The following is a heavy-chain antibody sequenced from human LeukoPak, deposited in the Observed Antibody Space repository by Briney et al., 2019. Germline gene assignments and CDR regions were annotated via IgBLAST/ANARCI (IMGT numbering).Heavy chain of an antibody. J-gene: IGHJ5*02. Sequence: PGGSETLSCAASGFTFRSYWMNWVRQAPGKALEWLANIKQDGCEKYYVDTVKGRCTIYRHNAKTSLYLQMYSLRAEDTAVYSCASGFELITLGGAIGKMNWFESWGAGT. CDR3: ASGFELITLGGAIGKMNWFES. V-gene: IGHV3-7*05. CDR2: IKQDGCEK. D-gene: IGHD3-16*02. CDR1: GFTFRSYW.